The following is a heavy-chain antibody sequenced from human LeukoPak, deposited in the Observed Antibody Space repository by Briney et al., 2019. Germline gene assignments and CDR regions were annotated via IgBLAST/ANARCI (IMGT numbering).Heavy chain of an antibody. CDR2: ISGSGGST. CDR3: AKGVAGYGAHFDY. J-gene: IGHJ4*02. D-gene: IGHD4-17*01. CDR1: GFTFSSYA. Sequence: PGGSLRLSCAASGFTFSSYAMGWVRQAPGKGLEWVSAISGSGGSTYYADSVKGRFTISRDNSKNTLYLQMNSLRAEDTAVYYCAKGVAGYGAHFDYWGQGTLVTVSS. V-gene: IGHV3-23*01.